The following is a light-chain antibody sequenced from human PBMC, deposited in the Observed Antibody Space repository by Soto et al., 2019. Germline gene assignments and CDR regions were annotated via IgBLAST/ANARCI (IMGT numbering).Light chain of an antibody. CDR3: QQYGSSPYT. V-gene: IGKV3-20*01. Sequence: EIVLTQSPGTLSLSPGERATLSCRASQSVSSNYLAWYQQEAGQAPRLLVYGASSRATGIPDRFSVSGSGTDFTLTISRLEPEDFAVYYCQQYGSSPYTFGQGTKLEIK. J-gene: IGKJ2*01. CDR2: GAS. CDR1: QSVSSNY.